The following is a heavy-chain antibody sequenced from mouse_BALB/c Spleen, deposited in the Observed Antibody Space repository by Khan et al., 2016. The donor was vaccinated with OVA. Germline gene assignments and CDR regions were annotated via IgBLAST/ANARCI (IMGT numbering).Heavy chain of an antibody. CDR1: GYTFTNYG. CDR2: INTYTGEP. Sequence: QIQLVQSGPELKKPGETVKISCKASGYTFTNYGMNWVKQAPGKGLKWMGWINTYTGEPTYADDFKGRFAFSLETSASTAYLQINNLKNEDTATYFCARSGLGWEGYFDYWGQGTTLTVSS. V-gene: IGHV9-3-1*01. CDR3: ARSGLGWEGYFDY. J-gene: IGHJ2*01. D-gene: IGHD2-3*01.